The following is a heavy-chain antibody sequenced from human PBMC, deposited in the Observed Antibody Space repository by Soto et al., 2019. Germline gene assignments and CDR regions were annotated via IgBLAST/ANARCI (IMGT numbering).Heavy chain of an antibody. CDR2: INPSGGST. CDR1: GYTLTSYY. CDR3: ARARRGPYYFDY. Sequence: ASVKVSCKASGYTLTSYYMHWVRQAPGQGLEWMGIINPSGGSTSYAQKFQGRVTMTRDTSTSTVYMELSSLRSEDTAVYSCARARRGPYYFDYWGQGTLVTVSS. J-gene: IGHJ4*02. V-gene: IGHV1-46*01.